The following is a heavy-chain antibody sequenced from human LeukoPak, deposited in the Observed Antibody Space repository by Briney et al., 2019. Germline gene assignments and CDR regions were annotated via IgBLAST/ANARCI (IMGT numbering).Heavy chain of an antibody. V-gene: IGHV3-74*01. CDR3: ARDLVYYYGSGSRQLDY. CDR1: GFTFSDYY. CDR2: INSDGSST. D-gene: IGHD3-10*01. J-gene: IGHJ4*02. Sequence: GGSLRLSCAASGFTFSDYYMSWIRQAPGKGLVWVSRINSDGSSTSYADSVKGRFTISRDNAKNTLYLQMNSLRAEDTAVYYCARDLVYYYGSGSRQLDYWGQGTLVTVSS.